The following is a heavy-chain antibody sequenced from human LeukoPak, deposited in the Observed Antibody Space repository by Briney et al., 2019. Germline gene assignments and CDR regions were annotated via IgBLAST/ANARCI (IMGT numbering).Heavy chain of an antibody. V-gene: IGHV3-23*01. CDR1: GFTFSSYA. D-gene: IGHD5-12*01. CDR2: ISGSGGST. J-gene: IGHJ4*02. CDR3: ASTGGRGYSGYEPFDY. Sequence: GGSLRLSCAASGFTFSSYAMSWVRQAPGKGLEWVSAISGSGGSTYYADSVKGRFTISRGNSKNTLYLQMNSLRAEDTAVYYCASTGGRGYSGYEPFDYWGQGTLVTVSS.